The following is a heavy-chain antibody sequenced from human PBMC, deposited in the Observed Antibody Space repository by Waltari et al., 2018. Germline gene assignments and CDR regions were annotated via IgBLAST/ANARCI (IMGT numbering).Heavy chain of an antibody. CDR3: ARLLRYSYGSRWFDP. Sequence: EVQLVQSGAEVKKPGESLKISCKGSGYSFTSYWIGWVRQMPGKGLEWMGIIYPGDSDTRYSPSVKGQVTISADKSISTAYLQWSSLKASDTAMYYCARLLRYSYGSRWFDPWGQGTLVTVSS. V-gene: IGHV5-51*01. CDR1: GYSFTSYW. D-gene: IGHD5-18*01. CDR2: IYPGDSDT. J-gene: IGHJ5*02.